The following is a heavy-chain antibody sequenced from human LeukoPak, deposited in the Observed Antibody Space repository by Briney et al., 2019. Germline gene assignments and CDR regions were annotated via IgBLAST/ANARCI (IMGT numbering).Heavy chain of an antibody. V-gene: IGHV3-15*01. CDR2: IKSKTDGGTT. Sequence: GGSLRLSCAASGFTFSNAWMSWVRQAPGKGLEWVGRIKSKTDGGTTDYAAPVKGRFTISRDDSKNTLYLQMNSLKTEDTAVYYCTTEDIVVAPAALYYWGQGTLVTVSS. CDR1: GFTFSNAW. D-gene: IGHD2-2*01. J-gene: IGHJ4*02. CDR3: TTEDIVVAPAALYY.